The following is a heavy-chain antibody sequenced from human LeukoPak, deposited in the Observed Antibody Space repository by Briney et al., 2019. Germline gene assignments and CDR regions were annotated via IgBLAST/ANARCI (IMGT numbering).Heavy chain of an antibody. V-gene: IGHV3-74*01. CDR2: ASNDGTII. Sequence: GGSLRLSCAASGFSLSDYLMHWVRQAQGERPVWFSRASNDGTIIDYADFVKGRFTMSRDNAQNTVSLQMNSLRVEDGAIYYCAREMIRGGHPLRYFDSWGQGALVTVSS. CDR1: GFSLSDYL. J-gene: IGHJ5*01. D-gene: IGHD3-22*01. CDR3: AREMIRGGHPLRYFDS.